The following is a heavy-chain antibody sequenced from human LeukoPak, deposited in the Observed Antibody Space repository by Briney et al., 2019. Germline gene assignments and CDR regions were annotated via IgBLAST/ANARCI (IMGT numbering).Heavy chain of an antibody. V-gene: IGHV1-2*02. CDR2: INPNSGST. D-gene: IGHD3-22*01. J-gene: IGHJ5*02. CDR3: ARGYDSSGWATGFDP. CDR1: GYTFTGYY. Sequence: ASVKVSCKASGYTFTGYYMHWVRQAPGQGLEWMGWINPNSGSTNYAQKFQGRVTMTRDTSICTAYMELSRLRSDDTAVYYCARGYDSSGWATGFDPWGQGTLVTVSS.